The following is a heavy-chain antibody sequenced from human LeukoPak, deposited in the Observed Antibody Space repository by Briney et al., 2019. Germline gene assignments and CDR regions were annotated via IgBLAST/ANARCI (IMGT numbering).Heavy chain of an antibody. Sequence: SETLSLTCTVSGGSISSYYWSWIRQPPRKGLEWIGYIYYSGSTNYNPSLKSRVAISVDTSKNQFSLKLSSVTAADTAVYYCARQGLGEQLVPPYYYYYYMDVWGKGTTVTVSS. CDR3: ARQGLGEQLVPPYYYYYYMDV. CDR2: IYYSGST. V-gene: IGHV4-59*08. J-gene: IGHJ6*03. CDR1: GGSISSYY. D-gene: IGHD6-6*01.